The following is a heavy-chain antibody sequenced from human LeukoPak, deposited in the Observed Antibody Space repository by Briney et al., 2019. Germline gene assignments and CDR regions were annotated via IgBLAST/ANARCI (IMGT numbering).Heavy chain of an antibody. D-gene: IGHD6-19*01. V-gene: IGHV1-2*02. J-gene: IGHJ4*02. CDR1: GYTFTGYY. CDR2: INPNSGGT. CDR3: ARGPYLTPYSSGWYFDY. Sequence: ASVKVSCKASGYTFTGYYMHWVRQAPGQGLEWMGWINPNSGGTNYAQKFQGRVTMTRDTSISTAYMELSRLRSDDTAVYYCARGPYLTPYSSGWYFDYWGQGTLVTVSS.